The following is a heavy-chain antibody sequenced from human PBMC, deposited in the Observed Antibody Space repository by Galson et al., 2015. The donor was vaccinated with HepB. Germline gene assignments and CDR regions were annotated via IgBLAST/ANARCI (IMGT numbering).Heavy chain of an antibody. D-gene: IGHD3-3*01. Sequence: SVKVSCKASGYTFTDYVVNWVRQAPGQGLEWMGWMNTNTGKPTSAPGFAGRFVFSLDTSVTTAYLQISSLETDDTAVYYGAGSPLRFLDWLPYYDYYDMDVWGEGTTVTVSS. V-gene: IGHV7-4-1*02. CDR2: MNTNTGKP. CDR1: GYTFTDYV. CDR3: AGSPLRFLDWLPYYDYYDMDV. J-gene: IGHJ6*03.